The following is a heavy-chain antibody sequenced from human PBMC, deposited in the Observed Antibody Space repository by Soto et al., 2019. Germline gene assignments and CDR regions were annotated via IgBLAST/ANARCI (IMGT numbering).Heavy chain of an antibody. CDR3: ARHNYYDSSCYDSHDY. J-gene: IGHJ4*02. CDR2: ISSSSSYT. CDR1: VFTFSDYY. D-gene: IGHD3-22*01. V-gene: IGHV3-11*06. Sequence: SLRLSSPASVFTFSDYYMRWIRQAPGKGMEWVSYISSSSSYTNYADSVKGRFTISRDNAKNSLYLQMNSLRAEVTSGYYCARHNYYDSSCYDSHDYWGQGTLVTVSS.